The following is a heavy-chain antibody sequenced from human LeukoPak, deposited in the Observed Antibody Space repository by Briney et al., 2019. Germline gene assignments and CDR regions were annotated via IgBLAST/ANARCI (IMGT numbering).Heavy chain of an antibody. CDR3: ARGKRVWFGELMTSFSYFYIDV. V-gene: IGHV4-34*01. CDR1: GGSFSDYL. J-gene: IGHJ6*03. Sequence: PSETLSLTCAVNGGSFSDYLWTWIRQSPGKGLEWIGEINQGGGPNFTPSLKSRVPISADRSKYHFSLTLRSVTAADTAVYYCARGKRVWFGELMTSFSYFYIDVWGRGTTVIVSS. CDR2: INQGGGP. D-gene: IGHD3-10*01.